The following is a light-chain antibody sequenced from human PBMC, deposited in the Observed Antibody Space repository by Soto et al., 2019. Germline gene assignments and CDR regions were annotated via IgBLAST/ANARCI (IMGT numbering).Light chain of an antibody. Sequence: EVVLTQSPATLSLSPGERATLSCRASQSVRTYLACYQQRPGQAPRLLIYDSSNRATGIPARFSGSGSGTDFTLTISSLEPEDFAVYYCQQRQQRSTWLTFGGGTKVEMK. CDR2: DSS. CDR1: QSVRTY. CDR3: QQRQQRSTWLT. V-gene: IGKV3-11*01. J-gene: IGKJ4*01.